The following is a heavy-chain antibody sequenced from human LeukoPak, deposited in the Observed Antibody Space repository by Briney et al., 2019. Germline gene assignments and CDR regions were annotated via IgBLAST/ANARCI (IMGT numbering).Heavy chain of an antibody. J-gene: IGHJ5*02. CDR2: ISGSGGST. Sequence: GGSLRLSCAASGFTFDDYAMHWVRQAPGKGLEWVSTISGSGGSTYYADSVKGRFTISRDNSKNTLYLQMNSLRAEDTAVYYCARGSSGWFDDNWFDPWGQGTLVTVSS. D-gene: IGHD6-19*01. V-gene: IGHV3-23*01. CDR3: ARGSSGWFDDNWFDP. CDR1: GFTFDDYA.